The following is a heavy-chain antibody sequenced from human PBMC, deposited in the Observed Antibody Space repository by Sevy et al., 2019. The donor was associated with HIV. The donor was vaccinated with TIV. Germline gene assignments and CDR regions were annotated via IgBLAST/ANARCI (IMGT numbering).Heavy chain of an antibody. CDR3: AKDYSAGITFVRGAYRARGDYFDY. Sequence: GGSLRLSCVTSGFTFRTSGMHWVRQSPGKGLEWVAIISYDEAHKNYADSVRGRFSISKDNSKNTLYLQMSSLKTEDTGVYYCAKDYSAGITFVRGAYRARGDYFDYWGQGTQVTVSS. J-gene: IGHJ4*02. CDR2: ISYDEAHK. D-gene: IGHD3-10*01. V-gene: IGHV3-30*18. CDR1: GFTFRTSG.